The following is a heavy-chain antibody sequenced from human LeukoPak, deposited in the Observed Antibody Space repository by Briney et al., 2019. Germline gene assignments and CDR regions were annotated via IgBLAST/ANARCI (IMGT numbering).Heavy chain of an antibody. CDR3: ARDLAPSYYGMDV. CDR1: GFTLSSYE. Sequence: GGSLRLSCAASGFTLSSYEMNWVRQAPGKGLEWVSYISSSGSTIYYADSVKGRFTISRDNAKNSLYLQMNSLRAEDTAVYYCARDLAPSYYGMDVWGQGTTVTVSS. CDR2: ISSSGSTI. D-gene: IGHD2-15*01. J-gene: IGHJ6*02. V-gene: IGHV3-48*03.